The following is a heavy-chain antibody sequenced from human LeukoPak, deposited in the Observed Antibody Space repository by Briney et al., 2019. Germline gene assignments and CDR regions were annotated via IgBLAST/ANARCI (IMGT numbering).Heavy chain of an antibody. CDR2: IPYSGST. Sequence: SSETLSLTCTVSGGSIRSYYWNWVRQPPGKGLEWIGYIPYSGSTNYNPSLKSRVTISVDTSKNQFSLKLSSVTAADTAVYYCVXXXXXXXXXXGXXXXXXDPWXXXXLVXVSS. CDR1: GGSIRSYY. CDR3: VXXXXXXXXXXGXXXXXXDP. V-gene: IGHV4-59*01. J-gene: IGHJ5*02.